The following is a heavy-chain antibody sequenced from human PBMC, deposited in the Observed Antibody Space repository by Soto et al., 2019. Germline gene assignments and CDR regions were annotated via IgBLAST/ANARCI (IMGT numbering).Heavy chain of an antibody. CDR3: AKNFNFLRVNDY. V-gene: IGHV3-23*01. J-gene: IGHJ4*02. CDR2: ISGSGGSK. D-gene: IGHD3-9*01. Sequence: EVQLLESGGGLVQPGGSLRLSCAASGFTFSSYGMTWVRQAPGKGLEWVSGISGSGGSKYYADSVKGRFTISRDNSKTTLYLQMNSLRAEDTAVYYCAKNFNFLRVNDYWGQGTLVTVSS. CDR1: GFTFSSYG.